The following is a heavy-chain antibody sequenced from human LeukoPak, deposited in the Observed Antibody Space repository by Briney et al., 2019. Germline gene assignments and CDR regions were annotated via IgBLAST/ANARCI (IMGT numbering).Heavy chain of an antibody. CDR1: GFTSTNYA. V-gene: IGHV3-23*01. J-gene: IGHJ4*02. CDR2: LIGSSGST. CDR3: AKGAYDYIEIGYFDS. D-gene: IGHD5-12*01. Sequence: GSLRLSCAAYGFTSTNYAMNWVRQAPGKGLEWVSVLIGSSGSTDYADSVKGRFTISRDNSKNTLFLQMNSLRAEDTAIYYCAKGAYDYIEIGYFDSWGQGTLVTVSS.